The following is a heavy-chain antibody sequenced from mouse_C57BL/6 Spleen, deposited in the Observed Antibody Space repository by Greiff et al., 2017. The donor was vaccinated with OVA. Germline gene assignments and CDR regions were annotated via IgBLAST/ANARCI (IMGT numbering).Heavy chain of an antibody. J-gene: IGHJ4*01. CDR3: TRSYSNYGSYAMDD. Sequence: QVQLQQSGAELVRPGASVTLSCKASGYTFTDYEMHWVKQTPVHGLEWIGAIDPETGGTAYNQKFKGKAILTADKSSSTAYMELRSLTSEDSAVYYCTRSYSNYGSYAMDDWGQGTSVTVSS. D-gene: IGHD2-5*01. V-gene: IGHV1-15*01. CDR2: IDPETGGT. CDR1: GYTFTDYE.